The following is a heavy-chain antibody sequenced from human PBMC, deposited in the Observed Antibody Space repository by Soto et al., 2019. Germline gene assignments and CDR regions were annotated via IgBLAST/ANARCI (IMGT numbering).Heavy chain of an antibody. D-gene: IGHD3-22*01. Sequence: QVQLVESGGGVVQPGRSLRLSCAASGFTFSSYGMHWVRQAPGKGLEWVAVISYDGSNKYYADSVKGRFTISRDNSKNTLYLQMNSLRAEDTAVYYCAKDRLPTHYYYDSSGDAFDIWGKGTMVTVSS. CDR1: GFTFSSYG. V-gene: IGHV3-30*18. CDR3: AKDRLPTHYYYDSSGDAFDI. CDR2: ISYDGSNK. J-gene: IGHJ3*02.